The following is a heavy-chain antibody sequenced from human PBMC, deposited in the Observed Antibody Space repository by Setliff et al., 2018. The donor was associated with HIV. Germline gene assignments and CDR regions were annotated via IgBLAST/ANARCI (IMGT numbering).Heavy chain of an antibody. J-gene: IGHJ4*03. CDR3: ARGQFRLRPDSLDL. V-gene: IGHV3-33*01. D-gene: IGHD1-1*01. CDR1: GFTFSVYG. Sequence: GGSLRLSCEGSGFTFSVYGMHWVRQAPGKGLEWVAVIWHEGGKKYYADSLKGRFTISRDDSKNTLYLQMNSLRAEDTALYYCARGQFRLRPDSLDLWGQGTLVTVSS. CDR2: IWHEGGKK.